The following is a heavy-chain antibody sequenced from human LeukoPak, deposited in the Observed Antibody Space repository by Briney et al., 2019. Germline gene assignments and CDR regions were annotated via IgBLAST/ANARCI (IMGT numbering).Heavy chain of an antibody. J-gene: IGHJ4*02. Sequence: GGSLRLSCAASGFTVSSNYMSWVRQAPGKGLEWVSVIYSGGSAYYAGSVKGRFTISRDNSKNTLYLQMNSLRAEDTAVYYCARVWFPYSGSYYYFDYWGQGTLVTVSS. CDR3: ARVWFPYSGSYYYFDY. CDR1: GFTVSSNY. D-gene: IGHD1-26*01. V-gene: IGHV3-53*01. CDR2: IYSGGSA.